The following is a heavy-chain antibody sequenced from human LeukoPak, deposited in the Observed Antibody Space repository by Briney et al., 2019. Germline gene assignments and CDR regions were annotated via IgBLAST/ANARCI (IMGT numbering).Heavy chain of an antibody. CDR3: ARVDTGWELCY. CDR2: ISYDGSNK. Sequence: GGSLRLSCAASGFSFSNYAMHWVRQALGKGLEWVAVISYDGSNKFYAESVKGRFSISRDNSKNTLYLQMNSLRAEDTAVYFCARVDTGWELCYWGQGTLVTVSS. J-gene: IGHJ4*02. V-gene: IGHV3-30*04. D-gene: IGHD1-26*01. CDR1: GFSFSNYA.